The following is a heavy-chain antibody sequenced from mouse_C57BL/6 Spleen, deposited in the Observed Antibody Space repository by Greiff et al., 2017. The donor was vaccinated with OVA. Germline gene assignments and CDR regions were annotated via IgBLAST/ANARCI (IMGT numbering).Heavy chain of an antibody. Sequence: EVQGVESGGGLVKPGGSLKLSCAASGFTFSDYGMHWVRQAPEKGLEWVAYISSGSSTIYYADTVKGRFPISRDNAKNTLFLQMTSLRSEDTAMYYCARRGYYGSSPLGYFDVWGTGTTVTVSS. D-gene: IGHD1-1*01. CDR3: ARRGYYGSSPLGYFDV. CDR1: GFTFSDYG. V-gene: IGHV5-17*01. CDR2: ISSGSSTI. J-gene: IGHJ1*03.